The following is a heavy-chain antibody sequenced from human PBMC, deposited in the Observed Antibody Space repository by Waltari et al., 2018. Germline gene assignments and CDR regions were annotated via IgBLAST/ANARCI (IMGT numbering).Heavy chain of an antibody. J-gene: IGHJ4*02. V-gene: IGHV3-48*03. CDR3: AKLPGYCSGGSCSELRDY. CDR2: ISSSGSTI. CDR1: GFTFSSYE. D-gene: IGHD2-15*01. Sequence: LVQPGGSLRLSCAASGFTFSSYEMNWVRQAPGKGLEWVSYISSSGSTIYYADSVKGRFTISRDNAKNSLYLQMNSLRAEDTAVYYCAKLPGYCSGGSCSELRDYWGQGTLVTVSS.